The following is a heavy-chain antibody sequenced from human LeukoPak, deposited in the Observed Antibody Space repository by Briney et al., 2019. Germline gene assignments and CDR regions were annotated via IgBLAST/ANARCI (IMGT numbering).Heavy chain of an antibody. V-gene: IGHV3-74*01. CDR1: GFDFSSNW. J-gene: IGHJ4*02. Sequence: GGSLRLSCAASGFDFSSNWMHWVRHAPGQGLVWVSRIKGDGISTNYADSVKGRFTISRDIAKNTLYLQMNSLRAEDTGAYYCAKDHYWSIDYWGRGTLVTVSS. D-gene: IGHD3-3*01. CDR2: IKGDGIST. CDR3: AKDHYWSIDY.